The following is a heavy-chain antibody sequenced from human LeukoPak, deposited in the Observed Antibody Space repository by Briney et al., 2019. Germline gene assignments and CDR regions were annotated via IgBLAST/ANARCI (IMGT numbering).Heavy chain of an antibody. D-gene: IGHD5-24*01. CDR1: NYTSTSYG. CDR3: ARDRYGDGFAHFDY. V-gene: IGHV1-2*02. CDR2: ITPSGGT. Sequence: ASVKVPCKASNYTSTSYGLSWVRQAPGQGLEWMGWITPSGGTNYPQKCQGRVAITRDTSITTAYMDLSRLTSDDTAVYYCARDRYGDGFAHFDYWGQGALVTVSS. J-gene: IGHJ4*02.